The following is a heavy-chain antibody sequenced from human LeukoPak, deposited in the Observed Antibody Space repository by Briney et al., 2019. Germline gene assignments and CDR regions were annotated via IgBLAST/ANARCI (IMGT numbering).Heavy chain of an antibody. J-gene: IGHJ4*02. Sequence: SETLSLTCTVSGYSISSGYYWGWIRQPPGKGLEWIGSIYHSGSTYYNPSLKSRVTISVDTSKNQFSLKLTSVTAADTAVYYCARDRGRESDYWGQGTLVTVSS. D-gene: IGHD3-10*01. CDR1: GYSISSGYY. V-gene: IGHV4-38-2*02. CDR2: IYHSGST. CDR3: ARDRGRESDY.